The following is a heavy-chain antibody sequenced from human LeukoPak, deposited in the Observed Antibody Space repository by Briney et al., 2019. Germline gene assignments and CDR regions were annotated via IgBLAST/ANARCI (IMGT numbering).Heavy chain of an antibody. CDR2: IYYSGST. CDR3: ARGDYVTDY. J-gene: IGHJ4*02. Sequence: SETLSLTCTVSGGSISSYYWSWIRQPPGKGLEWIGYIYYSGSTNYNPSLKSRVTISVDTSRNQFSLKLSSVTAADTAVYYCARGDYVTDYWGQGTLVTVSS. CDR1: GGSISSYY. V-gene: IGHV4-59*08. D-gene: IGHD3-16*01.